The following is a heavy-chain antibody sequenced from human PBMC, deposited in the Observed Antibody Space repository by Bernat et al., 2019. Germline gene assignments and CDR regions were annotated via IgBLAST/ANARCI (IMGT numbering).Heavy chain of an antibody. CDR3: ARERRYCSGGSCYYYMDV. V-gene: IGHV3-48*03. Sequence: EVQLVESGGGLVQPGRSLRLSCTASGFTFGDYAMSWFRQAPGKGLEWVSYISSSGSTIYYADSVKGRFTISRDNAKNSLYLQMNSLRAEDTAVYYCARERRYCSGGSCYYYMDVWGKGTTVTVSS. CDR1: GFTFGDYA. CDR2: ISSSGSTI. J-gene: IGHJ6*03. D-gene: IGHD2-15*01.